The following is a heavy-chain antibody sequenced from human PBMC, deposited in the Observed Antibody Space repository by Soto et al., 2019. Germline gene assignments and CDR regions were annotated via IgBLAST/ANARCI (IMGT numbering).Heavy chain of an antibody. CDR2: IYYSGST. J-gene: IGHJ4*02. CDR3: ARALTTYYDSSGYYLGY. CDR1: GGSVSSGSYY. V-gene: IGHV4-61*01. Sequence: QVQLQESGPGLVKPSETLSLTCTVSGGSVSSGSYYWSWIRQPPGKGLEWIGYIYYSGSTNYNPSLKSRVTISVDTSKNQFSLKLRSVTAADTAVYYCARALTTYYDSSGYYLGYWGQGTLVTVSS. D-gene: IGHD3-22*01.